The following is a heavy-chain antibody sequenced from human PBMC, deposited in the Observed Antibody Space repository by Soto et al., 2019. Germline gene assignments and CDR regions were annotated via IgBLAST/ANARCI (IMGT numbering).Heavy chain of an antibody. CDR2: IKQDGSEK. D-gene: IGHD2-15*01. V-gene: IGHV3-7*03. CDR1: GFTFSSYW. CDR3: ARDYCSGGSCYFDY. Sequence: GGSLRPSCAASGFTFSSYWMSWVRQAPGKGLEWVANIKQDGSEKYYVDSVKVRFTISRDNAKNSLYLQMNSLRAEDTAVYYCARDYCSGGSCYFDYWGQGTLVTVSS. J-gene: IGHJ4*02.